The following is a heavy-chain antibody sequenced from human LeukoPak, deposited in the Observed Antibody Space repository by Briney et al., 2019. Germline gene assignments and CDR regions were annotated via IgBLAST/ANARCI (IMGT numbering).Heavy chain of an antibody. CDR1: GFTFSGSS. CDR2: IRNKPNNYAT. Sequence: PGGSLRLSCAASGFTFSGSSVHWVRQASGKGLEWVGRIRNKPNNYATAYAASVKDRFTMSRDDSENTVYLQMNSLRAEDTAVYYCAKDSRAYNYVRAFDIWGQGTVVTVSS. D-gene: IGHD3-10*02. CDR3: AKDSRAYNYVRAFDI. J-gene: IGHJ3*02. V-gene: IGHV3-73*01.